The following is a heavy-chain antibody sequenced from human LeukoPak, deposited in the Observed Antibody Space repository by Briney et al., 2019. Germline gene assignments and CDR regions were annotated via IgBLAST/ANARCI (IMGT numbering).Heavy chain of an antibody. CDR2: IYHSGST. CDR3: ARGAYLPGIAVAGPIDY. J-gene: IGHJ4*02. Sequence: SETLSLTCTVSGGSISSSSYYWGWIRQPPGKGLEWIGSIYHSGSTNYNPSLKSRVTISVDKSKNQFSLKLSSVTAADTAVYYCARGAYLPGIAVAGPIDYWGQGTLVTVSS. CDR1: GGSISSSSYY. V-gene: IGHV4-39*07. D-gene: IGHD6-19*01.